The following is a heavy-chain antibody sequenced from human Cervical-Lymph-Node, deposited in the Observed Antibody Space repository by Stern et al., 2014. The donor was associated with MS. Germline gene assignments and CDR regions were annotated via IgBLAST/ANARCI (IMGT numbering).Heavy chain of an antibody. V-gene: IGHV3-30*03. CDR3: ARDYEDTSMLFDH. J-gene: IGHJ4*02. CDR1: GFTFSSYG. CDR2: ISYDGNHK. D-gene: IGHD2-8*01. Sequence: QVQLVQSGGAVVQPGRSLRLSCAASGFTFSSYGMHLVRQAPGKGLEWVTVISYDGNHKYYAAYVKGRFTISRDNSKNTLHLQMNSVTPDDTAIYYCARDYEDTSMLFDHWGQGTLVTVSS.